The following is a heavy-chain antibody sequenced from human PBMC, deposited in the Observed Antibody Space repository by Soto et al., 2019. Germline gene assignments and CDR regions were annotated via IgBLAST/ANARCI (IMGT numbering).Heavy chain of an antibody. CDR2: ISAYNGNT. Sequence: GASVKVSCKASGYTFTSYGISWVRQAPGQGLEWMGWISAYNGNTNYAQKLQGRVTMTTDTSTSTAYMELRSLRSDDTAVYYCARVGPGVRFLEWLNFSIDPWGQGTLVTVSS. CDR3: ARVGPGVRFLEWLNFSIDP. D-gene: IGHD3-3*01. J-gene: IGHJ5*02. CDR1: GYTFTSYG. V-gene: IGHV1-18*01.